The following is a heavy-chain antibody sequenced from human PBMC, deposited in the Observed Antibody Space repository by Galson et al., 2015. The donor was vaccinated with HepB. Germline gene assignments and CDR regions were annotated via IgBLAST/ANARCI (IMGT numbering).Heavy chain of an antibody. CDR1: GDSVSNNNAA. D-gene: IGHD1-1*01. J-gene: IGHJ6*02. CDR3: ARVHGTIYYYGMDV. V-gene: IGHV6-1*01. CDR2: THYRARWYS. Sequence: CAISGDSVSNNNAAWYWIRQSPSRGLEWLGRTHYRARWYSDYTVSLRSRITINADTSKNQFSLQLNSATPEDTAVYYCARVHGTIYYYGMDVWGQGTTVTVSS.